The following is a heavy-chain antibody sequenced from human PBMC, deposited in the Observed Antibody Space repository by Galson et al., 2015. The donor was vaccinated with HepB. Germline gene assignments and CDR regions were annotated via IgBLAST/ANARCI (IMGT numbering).Heavy chain of an antibody. J-gene: IGHJ4*02. CDR2: ISDSGDST. CDR3: AIAQGGIFGWFDC. V-gene: IGHV3-23*01. Sequence: SLRLSCAASGFTFTSYAMSWVRQAPGKGLEWVSSISDSGDSTYYADSVKGRFTISRDNSKNTLFLQMNSLRDEETAIYHCAIAQGGIFGWFDCWGQGTLVTVSS. CDR1: GFTFTSYA. D-gene: IGHD3-10*02.